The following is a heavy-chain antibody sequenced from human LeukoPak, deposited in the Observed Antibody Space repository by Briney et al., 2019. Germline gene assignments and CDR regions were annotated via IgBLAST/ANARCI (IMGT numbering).Heavy chain of an antibody. D-gene: IGHD3-10*01. Sequence: ASVKVSCKASGYTFTSYYMHWVRQAPGQGLEWMGIINPSGGSTSYAQKFQGRVTMTRDTSTSTVYIELSSLRSEDTAVYYCATFEMVRGVFDYWGQGTLVTVSS. J-gene: IGHJ4*02. CDR3: ATFEMVRGVFDY. V-gene: IGHV1-46*01. CDR2: INPSGGST. CDR1: GYTFTSYY.